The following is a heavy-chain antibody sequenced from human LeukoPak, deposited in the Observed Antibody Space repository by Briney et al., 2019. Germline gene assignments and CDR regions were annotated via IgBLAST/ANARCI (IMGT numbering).Heavy chain of an antibody. J-gene: IGHJ4*02. CDR1: GDSISSGDYY. CDR2: ISSSGST. Sequence: SQTLSLTCTVSGDSISSGDYYWSWIRQPAGKGLEWIGRISSSGSTNYNPSLKSRVTIAVDTSKNQFSLKLSSVTAADTAVYYCAALLTYCSGGSCPFDNWGQGTLVTVSS. V-gene: IGHV4-61*02. CDR3: AALLTYCSGGSCPFDN. D-gene: IGHD2-15*01.